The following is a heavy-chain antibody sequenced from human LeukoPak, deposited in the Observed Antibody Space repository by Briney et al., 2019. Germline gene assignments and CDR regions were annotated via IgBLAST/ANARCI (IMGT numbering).Heavy chain of an antibody. Sequence: GGSLRLSCAASGFIFSSYSMSWVRQAPGKGLEWVSAIGVSGGNTYYADSVKGRFTISRDNSKNTLYLQMNSLRAEDTAVYYCARDGRYISDYWGQGTLVIVSP. CDR1: GFIFSSYS. V-gene: IGHV3-23*01. CDR3: ARDGRYISDY. CDR2: IGVSGGNT. D-gene: IGHD1-26*01. J-gene: IGHJ4*02.